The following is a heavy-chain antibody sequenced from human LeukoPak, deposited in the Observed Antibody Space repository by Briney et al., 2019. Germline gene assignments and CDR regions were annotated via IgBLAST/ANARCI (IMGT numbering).Heavy chain of an antibody. V-gene: IGHV5-51*01. CDR3: ARVAVQDIVVAPAAMDY. CDR1: GYSFTRYW. Sequence: VESLKVSCKGSGYSFTRYWIGWVRQMPGKGLEWMGIIYPGDSDTRYSPSFQGQVTISADKSISTAYLQWSSLKASDTAMYYCARVAVQDIVVAPAAMDYWGRGTLVTVSS. D-gene: IGHD2-2*01. CDR2: IYPGDSDT. J-gene: IGHJ4*02.